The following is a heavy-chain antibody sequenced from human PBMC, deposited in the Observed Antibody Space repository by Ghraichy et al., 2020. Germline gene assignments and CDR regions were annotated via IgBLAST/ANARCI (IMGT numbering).Heavy chain of an antibody. CDR3: ARGYSKSSDYWYFDL. CDR2: ISSSGGTI. Sequence: GGSLRLSCAASGFTFSSYEMNWVRQAPGKGLEWVSYISSSGGTIYHADSVKGRFTISRDNAKNSLYLQMNSLRAEDTAVYYCARGYSKSSDYWYFDLWVRGTLVTVSS. J-gene: IGHJ2*01. CDR1: GFTFSSYE. D-gene: IGHD4-11*01. V-gene: IGHV3-48*03.